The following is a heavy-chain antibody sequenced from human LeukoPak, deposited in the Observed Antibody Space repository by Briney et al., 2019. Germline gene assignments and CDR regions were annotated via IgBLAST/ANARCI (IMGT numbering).Heavy chain of an antibody. D-gene: IGHD6-13*01. Sequence: GGSLRLSCAASGFTFRGYEMNWVRQAPGKGLEWISHISSFSNFRSYADSVKGRFTISRDNAKNSLYLQVNSLRAEDTAVYYCARPTIAAAGNFEYWGQGTLVTVSS. V-gene: IGHV3-48*03. CDR2: ISSFSNFR. CDR3: ARPTIAAAGNFEY. CDR1: GFTFRGYE. J-gene: IGHJ4*02.